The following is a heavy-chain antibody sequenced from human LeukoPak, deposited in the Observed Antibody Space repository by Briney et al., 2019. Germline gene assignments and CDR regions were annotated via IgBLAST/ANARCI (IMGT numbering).Heavy chain of an antibody. Sequence: GESLKISCKGSGYSSTSYWIGWVRQMPGKGLEWMGIIYPGDSDTRYSPSFQGQVTISADKSISTAYLQWSSLKASDTAMYYCARGPAAFIVVVPAAIRSWWFDPWGQGTLVTVSS. CDR1: GYSSTSYW. D-gene: IGHD2-2*01. CDR2: IYPGDSDT. V-gene: IGHV5-51*01. CDR3: ARGPAAFIVVVPAAIRSWWFDP. J-gene: IGHJ5*02.